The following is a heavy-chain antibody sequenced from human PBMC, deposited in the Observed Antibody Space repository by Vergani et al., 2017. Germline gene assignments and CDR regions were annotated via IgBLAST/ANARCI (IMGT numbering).Heavy chain of an antibody. D-gene: IGHD3-22*01. CDR3: AKDRPPSFYYDSSGPYFDY. V-gene: IGHV3-23*01. J-gene: IGHJ4*02. CDR2: ISGSGGST. CDR1: GFTFSSYA. Sequence: EVQLLESGGGLVQPGGSLRLSFAASGFTFSSYAMSWVRQAPGKGLEWVSAISGSGGSTYYADSVKGRFTISRDNSKNTLYLQMNSLRAEDTAVYYCAKDRPPSFYYDSSGPYFDYWGQGTLVTVSS.